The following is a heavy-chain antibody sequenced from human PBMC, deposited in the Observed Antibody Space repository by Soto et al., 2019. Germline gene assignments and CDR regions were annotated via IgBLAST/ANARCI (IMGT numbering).Heavy chain of an antibody. CDR1: GGTFSSYA. D-gene: IGHD5-12*01. Sequence: QVQLVQSGAEVKQPGSSVKVSCKASGGTFSSYAISWVRQAPGQGLEWMGGIIPIFGTANYAQKFQGRVTITADESTSTGYMELSSLRFEDTAVYYCARRWLQLGYFDYCGQGTLVTVSS. V-gene: IGHV1-69*01. CDR3: ARRWLQLGYFDY. CDR2: IIPIFGTA. J-gene: IGHJ4*02.